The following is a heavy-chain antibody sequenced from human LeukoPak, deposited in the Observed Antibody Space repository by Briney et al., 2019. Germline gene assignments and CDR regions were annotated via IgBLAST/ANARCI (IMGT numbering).Heavy chain of an antibody. CDR2: IYYSGST. CDR3: ARIRYSENIDY. D-gene: IGHD1-1*01. CDR1: GDSISSSSSY. V-gene: IGHV4-39*01. Sequence: PSETLSLTCTVSGDSISSSSSYWGWIRQPPGEGLEWIGSIYYSGSTYYNTSLKSRVTISVDTSKNQFSLRLNSVTAADTAVYFCARIRYSENIDYWGQGTLVTVSS. J-gene: IGHJ4*02.